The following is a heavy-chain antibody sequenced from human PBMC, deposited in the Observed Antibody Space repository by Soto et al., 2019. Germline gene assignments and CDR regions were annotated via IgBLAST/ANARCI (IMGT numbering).Heavy chain of an antibody. CDR2: IRSKAYGGTT. D-gene: IGHD2-15*01. CDR3: TRDAERYCSGGSCRFDY. CDR1: GFTFGDYA. J-gene: IGHJ4*02. Sequence: PGGSLRLSCTASGFTFGDYAMSWFRQAPGKGLEWVGFIRSKAYGGTTEYAASVKGRFTISRDDSKSIAYLQMNSLKTEDTAVYYCTRDAERYCSGGSCRFDYWGQGTLVTVSS. V-gene: IGHV3-49*03.